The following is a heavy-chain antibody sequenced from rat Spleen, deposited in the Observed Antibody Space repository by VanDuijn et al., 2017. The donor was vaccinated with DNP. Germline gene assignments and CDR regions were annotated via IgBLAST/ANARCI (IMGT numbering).Heavy chain of an antibody. CDR1: FYSITSNY. CDR3: ARLEFGGYTYYFDY. Sequence: EVQLQESGPGLVRPSQSLSLTCSVTFYSITSNYWGWIRKFPGNKMEWIGHIRNSGSTTYNPSLKSRISITRDTSKNQFFLQLNSVTTEDTATYYCARLEFGGYTYYFDYWGQGVMVTVSS. D-gene: IGHD1-11*01. CDR2: IRNSGST. J-gene: IGHJ2*01. V-gene: IGHV3-1*01.